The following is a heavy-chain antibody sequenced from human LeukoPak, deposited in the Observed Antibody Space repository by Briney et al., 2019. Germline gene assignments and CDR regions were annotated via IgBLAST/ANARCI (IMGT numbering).Heavy chain of an antibody. J-gene: IGHJ4*02. CDR2: ISAYNGNR. D-gene: IGHD6-13*01. Sequence: GASVKVSCKASGYTFTSYGISWVRQAPGQGLEWMGLISAYNGNRNYAQKLQGRVTMTTDTSTSTAYMELRSLRSDDTAVYYCARVENPITGIAAAGPDYWGQGTLVTVSS. CDR3: ARVENPITGIAAAGPDY. CDR1: GYTFTSYG. V-gene: IGHV1-18*01.